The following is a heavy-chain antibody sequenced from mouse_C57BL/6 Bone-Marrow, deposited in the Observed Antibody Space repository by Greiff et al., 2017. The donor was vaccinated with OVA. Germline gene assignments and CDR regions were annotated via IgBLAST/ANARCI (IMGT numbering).Heavy chain of an antibody. CDR1: GYTFTSYW. V-gene: IGHV1-64*01. Sequence: QVQLQQSGAELVKPGASVKLSCKASGYTFTSYWMHWVKQRPGQGLEWIGMIHPNSGSTNYNEKFKSKATLTVDKSSSTAYMQLSSLTSEDSAVYYGSRGVYYYGSSQFAYWGQGTLVTVSA. CDR3: SRGVYYYGSSQFAY. D-gene: IGHD1-1*01. CDR2: IHPNSGST. J-gene: IGHJ3*01.